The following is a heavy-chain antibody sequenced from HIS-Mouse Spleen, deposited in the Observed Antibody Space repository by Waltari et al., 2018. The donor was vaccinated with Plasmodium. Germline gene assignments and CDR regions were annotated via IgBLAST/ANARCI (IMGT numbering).Heavy chain of an antibody. CDR2: IKQDGSEK. J-gene: IGHJ2*01. CDR1: GFPFSSYW. Sequence: EVQLVESGGGLVQPGGSLRLSCAASGFPFSSYWMSWVRQAPGKGLEWVANIKQDGSEKYLVDSVKGRFTISRDNAKNSLYLQMNSLRAEDTAVYYCASSWYWYFDLWGRGTLVTVSS. D-gene: IGHD6-13*01. V-gene: IGHV3-7*01. CDR3: ASSWYWYFDL.